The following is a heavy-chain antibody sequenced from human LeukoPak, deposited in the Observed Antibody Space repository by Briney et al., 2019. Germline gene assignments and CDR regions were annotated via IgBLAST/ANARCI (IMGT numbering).Heavy chain of an antibody. CDR2: ISYDGSNK. CDR3: GSLIVVVPADKGDAFDI. J-gene: IGHJ3*02. V-gene: IGHV3-30*01. D-gene: IGHD2-2*01. CDR1: GFTFSSYA. Sequence: GRSLRLSCAASGFTFSSYAMHWVRQAPGKGLEWVAVISYDGSNKYYADSVKGRFIISRDNSKNTLYLQMNSLRAEDTAVYYCGSLIVVVPADKGDAFDIWGQGTMVTVSS.